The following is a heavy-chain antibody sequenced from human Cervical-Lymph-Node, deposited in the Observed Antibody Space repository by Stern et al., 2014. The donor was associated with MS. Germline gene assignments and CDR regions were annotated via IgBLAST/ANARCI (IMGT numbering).Heavy chain of an antibody. V-gene: IGHV1-69*01. D-gene: IGHD1-26*01. CDR2: FIPIFDTT. CDR3: ARDLGYSGTYYDY. CDR1: GGTFSNYA. J-gene: IGHJ4*02. Sequence: VHLVESGAAVKKPGSSVKVSCKAAGGTFSNYAISWVRQAPGQGLEWMGAFIPIFDTTNYAQKFQGRVTITADESTSTAYMELTSLISEDTAVYYCARDLGYSGTYYDYWGQGTLVTVSS.